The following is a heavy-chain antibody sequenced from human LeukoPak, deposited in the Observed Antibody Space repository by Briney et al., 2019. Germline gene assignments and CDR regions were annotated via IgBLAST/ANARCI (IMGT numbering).Heavy chain of an antibody. Sequence: QTSETPSFTCTVSGGSISSGDYFWSWIRQPPGKGLEWIGYIYYSGSTYYNPSLKSRVTISVDTSKNQFSLKLSSVTAADTAVYYCARDGWFGELFWFDPSGQGSMLTVSS. CDR2: IYYSGST. D-gene: IGHD3-10*01. CDR3: ARDGWFGELFWFDP. CDR1: GGSISSGDYF. V-gene: IGHV4-30-4*01. J-gene: IGHJ5*02.